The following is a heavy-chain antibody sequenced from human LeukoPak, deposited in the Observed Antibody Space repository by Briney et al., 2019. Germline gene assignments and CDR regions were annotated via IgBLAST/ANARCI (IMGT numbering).Heavy chain of an antibody. J-gene: IGHJ4*02. CDR2: INHSGST. D-gene: IGHD6-13*01. CDR1: GFTFSSYW. V-gene: IGHV4-34*01. CDR3: ARQGRSSWFWNY. Sequence: GSLRLSCAASGFTFSSYWMSWVRQPPGRGLEWIGEINHSGSTNYNSSLKSRVTISVDTSKNQFSLKLSSVTAADTAVYYCARQGRSSWFWNYWGQGTLVTVSS.